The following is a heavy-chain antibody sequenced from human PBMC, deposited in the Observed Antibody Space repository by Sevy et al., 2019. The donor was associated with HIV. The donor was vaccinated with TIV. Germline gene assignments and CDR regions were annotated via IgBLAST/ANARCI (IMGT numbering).Heavy chain of an antibody. V-gene: IGHV3-21*04. D-gene: IGHD1-26*01. CDR2: ISSSSSYI. CDR1: GFTFSSYS. J-gene: IGHJ4*02. Sequence: GGSLRLSCAASGFTFSSYSMNWVRQAPGKGLEWVSSISSSSSYIYYADSVKGRFTISRDNSKNTLYLQMNSLRAEDTAVYYCAKPPLEWELFDYWGQGTLVTVSS. CDR3: AKPPLEWELFDY.